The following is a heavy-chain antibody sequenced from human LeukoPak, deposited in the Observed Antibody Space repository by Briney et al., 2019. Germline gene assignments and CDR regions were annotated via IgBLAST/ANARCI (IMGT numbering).Heavy chain of an antibody. V-gene: IGHV1-69*05. CDR3: ARNPPELRFLEWSALYFDY. CDR2: IIPIFGTP. CDR1: GGTFSSYA. Sequence: SVKVSCKASGGTFSSYAISWVRQAPGQGLEWMGGIIPIFGTPNYAQKFQGRVTITTDESTSTAYMELSSLRSEDTAVYYCARNPPELRFLEWSALYFDYWGQGTLVTVSS. J-gene: IGHJ4*02. D-gene: IGHD3-3*01.